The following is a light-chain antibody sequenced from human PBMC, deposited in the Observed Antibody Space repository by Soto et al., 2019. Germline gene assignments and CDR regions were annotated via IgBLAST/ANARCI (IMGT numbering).Light chain of an antibody. CDR1: QSLVHSDGNTY. Sequence: EIVLAQSPGTLSLSPGERATLSCRSSQSLVHSDGNTYLSWYQQRPGQPPRLLIHKISMRFSGVPDRFSGSGAGTDFTLKISRVEAEDVGVYYCMQATQLPWTFGQGTKVEIK. CDR3: MQATQLPWT. CDR2: KIS. V-gene: IGKV2-24*01. J-gene: IGKJ1*01.